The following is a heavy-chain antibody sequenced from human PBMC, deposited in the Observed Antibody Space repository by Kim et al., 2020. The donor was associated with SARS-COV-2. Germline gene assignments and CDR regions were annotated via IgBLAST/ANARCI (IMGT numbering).Heavy chain of an antibody. CDR3: AKDQGYGGNSARFVEY. V-gene: IGHV3-33*06. CDR1: GFTFSNYG. CDR2: IWYDGTNK. D-gene: IGHD4-17*01. J-gene: IGHJ4*01. Sequence: GGSLRLSCAASGFTFSNYGMHWVRQAPGKGLEWVALIWYDGTNKYYADSVKGRFTISRDNSKNTLHLQMNSLRAEDTAVYYCAKDQGYGGNSARFVEYWG.